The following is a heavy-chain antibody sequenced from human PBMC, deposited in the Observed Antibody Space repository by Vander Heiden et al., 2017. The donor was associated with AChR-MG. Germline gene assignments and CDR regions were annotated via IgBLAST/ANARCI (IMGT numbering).Heavy chain of an antibody. CDR1: GYTLTDLS. CDR2: FDPEDGET. D-gene: IGHD3-16*02. CDR3: ATGGKKDFLWGSYRRNYCDN. J-gene: IGHJ4*02. Sequence: QVQLVQSGAEVKKPGASVKVYCKVSGYTLTDLSMHWVRPAPGKGLEGMGGFDPEDGETIYPQRFQGRVTMTEDTATDTAYMELSSLRSDDTAVYFWATGGKKDFLWGSYRRNYCDNWGQGTLVTVSS. V-gene: IGHV1-24*01.